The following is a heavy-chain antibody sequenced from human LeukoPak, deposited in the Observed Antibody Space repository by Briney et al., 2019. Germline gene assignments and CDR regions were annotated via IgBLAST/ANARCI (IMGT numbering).Heavy chain of an antibody. CDR1: GGAITNYY. J-gene: IGHJ4*02. CDR3: AKEDTAMKAGIFDY. V-gene: IGHV4-59*01. CDR2: IYYTGST. Sequence: SETLSLTCGVSGGAITNYYWNWIRQAPGKGLEWLGYIYYTGSTTYNPSVKSRITISLNTSKKQISLKLRSVTAADTAVYYCAKEDTAMKAGIFDYWGQGTLVTVSS. D-gene: IGHD5-18*01.